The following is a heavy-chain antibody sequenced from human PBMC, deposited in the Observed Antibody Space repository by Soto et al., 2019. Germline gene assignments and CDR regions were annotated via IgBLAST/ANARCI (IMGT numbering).Heavy chain of an antibody. D-gene: IGHD3-22*01. CDR2: ISSSSSYI. J-gene: IGHJ4*02. V-gene: IGHV3-21*01. CDR3: ARPEYYYDSRGYYGY. Sequence: EVHLVESGGGLVKPGGSLRLSCAASGFTYSSYSMNWVRQAPGKGLEWVSSISSSSSYIYYADSVKGGFTISRDNAKNSLYLQMNSLRAEDTGVYYCARPEYYYDSRGYYGYWGPGTLVTVSS. CDR1: GFTYSSYS.